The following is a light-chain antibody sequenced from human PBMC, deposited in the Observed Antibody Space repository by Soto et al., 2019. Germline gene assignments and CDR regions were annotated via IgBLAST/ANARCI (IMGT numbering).Light chain of an antibody. CDR3: QQRSYWPPYT. V-gene: IGKV3-11*01. CDR2: DAS. J-gene: IGKJ2*01. CDR1: QSFSSY. Sequence: EIVLTQSPATLSLSPGERATLSCRASQSFSSYLAWYQQKPGQAPRLLIYDASNRATGIPARFSGSGSGTDFTLTISSLEPEDFAVYYCQQRSYWPPYTFGQGTKLEI.